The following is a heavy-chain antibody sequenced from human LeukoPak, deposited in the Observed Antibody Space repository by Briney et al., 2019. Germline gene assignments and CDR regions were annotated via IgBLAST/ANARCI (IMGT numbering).Heavy chain of an antibody. CDR1: GYTFTSYY. V-gene: IGHV1-46*01. J-gene: IGHJ4*02. CDR2: FNPSGGST. D-gene: IGHD3-22*01. CDR3: ARGGSSDSSGHQWNY. Sequence: GASVKVSCKASGYTFTSYYMHWVRHALGQGLEWMGIFNPSGGSTSYAQKFQGGVTMTRDTSTSTVYMELSSLRSEDTAVYYCARGGSSDSSGHQWNYWGQGTLVTVSS.